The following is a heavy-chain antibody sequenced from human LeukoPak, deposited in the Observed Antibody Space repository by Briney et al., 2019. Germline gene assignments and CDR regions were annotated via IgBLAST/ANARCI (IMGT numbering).Heavy chain of an antibody. CDR3: ARDQNVVVPAAIEQEYNWFDH. CDR1: GFTFSSYW. Sequence: GGSLRLSCAASGFTFSSYWMSWVRQAPGKGLEWLANIKQDGSEKYYVDSVKGRFTISRDNAKNSLYLQMNSLRAEDTAVYYCARDQNVVVPAAIEQEYNWFDHWGQGTLVTVSS. D-gene: IGHD2-2*01. CDR2: IKQDGSEK. J-gene: IGHJ5*02. V-gene: IGHV3-7*01.